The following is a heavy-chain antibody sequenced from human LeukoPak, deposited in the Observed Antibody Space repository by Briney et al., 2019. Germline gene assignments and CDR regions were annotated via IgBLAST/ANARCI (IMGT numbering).Heavy chain of an antibody. CDR3: AKMDTAMVKDYYYYMDV. J-gene: IGHJ6*03. CDR1: GFTFSSYA. Sequence: GGSLRLSCAASGFTFSSYAMSWVRQAPGKGLEWVSAISGSGGSTYYADSVKGRFTISRDNSKNTLYLQMNSLRAEDTAVYYCAKMDTAMVKDYYYYMDVWGKGTTVTVSS. CDR2: ISGSGGST. D-gene: IGHD5-18*01. V-gene: IGHV3-23*01.